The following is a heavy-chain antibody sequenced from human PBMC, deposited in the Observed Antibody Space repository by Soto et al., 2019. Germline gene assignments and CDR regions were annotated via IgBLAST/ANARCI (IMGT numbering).Heavy chain of an antibody. V-gene: IGHV1-69*13. D-gene: IGHD2-2*01. CDR1: GGTFSSYS. Sequence: SVKVSCKDSGGTFSSYSSSWVRQAPGQGLEWMGGIIPISGTANYAQKFQGRVTITADESTSTAYMELSSLRSEDTAVYYCARSQGSSTSLEIYYYYYYGMDVWGQGTTVTVSS. J-gene: IGHJ6*02. CDR3: ARSQGSSTSLEIYYYYYYGMDV. CDR2: IIPISGTA.